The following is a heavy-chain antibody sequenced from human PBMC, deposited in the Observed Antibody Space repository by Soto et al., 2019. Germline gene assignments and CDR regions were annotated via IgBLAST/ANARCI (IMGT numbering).Heavy chain of an antibody. CDR2: VDYTGFYT. D-gene: IGHD5-12*01. Sequence: EVQLLESGGGLVQHGGSLRLSCAASGFSFSNFAMNWVRQPPGKGLEWVSSVDYTGFYTFYAASVKGRFTISRDNSKNMVYLELNSLRAEDTAVYYCAKRSGGYSEFDYWGQGTLDTVSS. CDR1: GFSFSNFA. CDR3: AKRSGGYSEFDY. J-gene: IGHJ4*02. V-gene: IGHV3-23*01.